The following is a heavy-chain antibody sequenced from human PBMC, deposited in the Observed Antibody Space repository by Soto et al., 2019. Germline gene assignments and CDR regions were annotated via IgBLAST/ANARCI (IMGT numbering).Heavy chain of an antibody. CDR3: AKGVPGIAVAGTGYFQH. J-gene: IGHJ1*01. Sequence: GGSLRLSCAASGFTFSSYAMSWVRQAPGKGLEWVSGISGSGDSTYYADSVKGRFTISRDNSKKTVYLQMNSLRAEDTAVYYCAKGVPGIAVAGTGYFQHWGQGTLVTVCS. D-gene: IGHD6-19*01. CDR1: GFTFSSYA. V-gene: IGHV3-23*01. CDR2: ISGSGDST.